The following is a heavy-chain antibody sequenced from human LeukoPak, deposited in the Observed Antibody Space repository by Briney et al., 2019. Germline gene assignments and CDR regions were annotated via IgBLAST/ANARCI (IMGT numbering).Heavy chain of an antibody. D-gene: IGHD2-15*01. Sequence: SGGSLRLSCAASGFPLSSYSINWVRQAPGKGLEWVSYISSSGSAIYYVDSVKGRFTVSRDNAKYSLFLQMNSPRAEDTAVYYCVRVKGSYFDYWGQGALVTVSS. J-gene: IGHJ4*02. CDR1: GFPLSSYS. CDR3: VRVKGSYFDY. V-gene: IGHV3-48*01. CDR2: ISSSGSAI.